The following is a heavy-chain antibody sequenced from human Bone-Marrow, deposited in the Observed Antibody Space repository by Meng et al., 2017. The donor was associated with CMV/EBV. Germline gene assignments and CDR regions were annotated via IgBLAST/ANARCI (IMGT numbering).Heavy chain of an antibody. D-gene: IGHD6-13*01. Sequence: LSLTCAASGFTFTSYAMHWVRQAPGKGLEWVAVISYDGSNKYYADSVKGRFTISRDNSKNTLYLQMNSLRAEDTAVYYCASDHSSREVGLLLGYYYYGMDVWGQGTTVTVSS. J-gene: IGHJ6*02. CDR3: ASDHSSREVGLLLGYYYYGMDV. CDR2: ISYDGSNK. V-gene: IGHV3-30*04. CDR1: GFTFTSYA.